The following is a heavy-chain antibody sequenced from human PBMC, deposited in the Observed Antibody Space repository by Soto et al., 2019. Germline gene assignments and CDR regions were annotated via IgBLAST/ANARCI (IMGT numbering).Heavy chain of an antibody. Sequence: GGSLRLSCVASGFIFSSYAMSWVRQAPGKGLEWVSAISGSGGSTYYADSVKGRFTISRDNSKNTLYLQMNSLRAEDTAVYYCAIHRYYCDSSGYYFLCYWGQGTLVTVSS. CDR2: ISGSGGST. D-gene: IGHD3-22*01. CDR3: AIHRYYCDSSGYYFLCY. CDR1: GFIFSSYA. J-gene: IGHJ4*02. V-gene: IGHV3-23*01.